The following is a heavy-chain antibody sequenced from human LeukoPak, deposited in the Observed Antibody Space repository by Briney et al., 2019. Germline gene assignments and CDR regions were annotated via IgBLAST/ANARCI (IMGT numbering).Heavy chain of an antibody. CDR3: ARGSGSGTYGLDV. J-gene: IGHJ6*02. Sequence: ASVTVSCTASGATFTSYDFSWGRRAPGHEREWMGWRSTYNGNTNYAQNLQARVIMSADASTNTAYMELRSLRSDDTAVYYCARGSGSGTYGLDVWGQGTTVTVSS. CDR1: GATFTSYD. CDR2: RSTYNGNT. V-gene: IGHV1-18*01. D-gene: IGHD3-10*01.